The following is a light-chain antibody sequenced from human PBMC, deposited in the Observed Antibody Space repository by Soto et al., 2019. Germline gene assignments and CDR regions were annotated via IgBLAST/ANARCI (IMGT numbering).Light chain of an antibody. V-gene: IGLV8-61*01. CDR2: NTN. J-gene: IGLJ2*01. CDR3: LLYLGPTMV. Sequence: QTVVTQEPSLSVSPGGTVTLTCALRSGTVYSSFYPSWYQQTPGQPPRTLIYNTNTRSAGVPNRFSGSIFGTKAALTITWAHANDDADYYCLLYLGPTMVFGGGTKLTVL. CDR1: SGTVYSSFY.